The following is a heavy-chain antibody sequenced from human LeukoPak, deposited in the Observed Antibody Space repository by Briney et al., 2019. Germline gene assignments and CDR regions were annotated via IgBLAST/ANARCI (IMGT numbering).Heavy chain of an antibody. V-gene: IGHV4-59*08. Sequence: SETLSLTCTVSGGSISSYYWSWIRQPPGKGLEWIGYIYYSGSTNYNPSLKSRVTISVDTSKNQFSLKLSSVTAADTAAYYCARLQSSLPYFDYWGQGTLVTVSS. CDR3: ARLQSSLPYFDY. CDR2: IYYSGST. D-gene: IGHD4-11*01. CDR1: GGSISSYY. J-gene: IGHJ4*02.